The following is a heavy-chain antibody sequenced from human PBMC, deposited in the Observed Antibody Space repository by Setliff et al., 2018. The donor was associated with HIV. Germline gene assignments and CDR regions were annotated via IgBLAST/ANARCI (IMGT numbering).Heavy chain of an antibody. Sequence: PSQTLSLTCSVSGGSINSGHYYWSWIRHHPGKGLEWIGYIYYTGSTYFNPSLKSRLTLSMDTSKNQFSLKLSSVTAADTAVYYCARDRYAGEIDYWGQGTLVTVSS. J-gene: IGHJ4*02. CDR3: ARDRYAGEIDY. V-gene: IGHV4-31*03. CDR1: GGSINSGHYY. D-gene: IGHD3-10*01. CDR2: IYYTGST.